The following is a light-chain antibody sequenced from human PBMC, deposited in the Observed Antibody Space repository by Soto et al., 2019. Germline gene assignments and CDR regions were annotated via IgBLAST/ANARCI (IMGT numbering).Light chain of an antibody. J-gene: IGKJ5*01. CDR1: QSVSSSY. CDR3: QQRSNWPPIN. Sequence: EIVLTQSPGTLSLSPGERATLSCRASQSVSSSYLAWYQQKPGQAPRLLIYDASNRATGIPARFSGSGSGTDFTLTISSLEPEDFAVYYCQQRSNWPPINFGQGTRLE. CDR2: DAS. V-gene: IGKV3-11*01.